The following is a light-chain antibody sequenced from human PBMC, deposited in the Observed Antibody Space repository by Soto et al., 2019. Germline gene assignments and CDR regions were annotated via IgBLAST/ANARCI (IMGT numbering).Light chain of an antibody. J-gene: IGLJ1*01. CDR3: RSYTSSSTYV. CDR1: SSDVGGYNY. V-gene: IGLV2-14*01. Sequence: QSALTQPASVSGSPGQSITISCTGTSSDVGGYNYVSWYQKHPGKAPKLMIYDVSNRPSGVSNRFSGSKSGNTASLTISGLQDEDAADYYCRSYTSSSTYVFGTGTKLTVL. CDR2: DVS.